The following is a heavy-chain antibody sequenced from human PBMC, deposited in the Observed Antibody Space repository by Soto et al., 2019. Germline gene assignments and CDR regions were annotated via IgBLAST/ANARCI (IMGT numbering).Heavy chain of an antibody. D-gene: IGHD7-27*01. J-gene: IGHJ4*02. CDR2: IVVGSGNT. Sequence: SVKVSCKASGFTFTSSAVQWVRQARGQRLEWIGWIVVGSGNTNYAQKFQERVAITRDMSTSTAYMELSSLRSEDTAVYYCAAGDSSLKGLAGYWGQGTLVTVSS. CDR3: AAGDSSLKGLAGY. V-gene: IGHV1-58*01. CDR1: GFTFTSSA.